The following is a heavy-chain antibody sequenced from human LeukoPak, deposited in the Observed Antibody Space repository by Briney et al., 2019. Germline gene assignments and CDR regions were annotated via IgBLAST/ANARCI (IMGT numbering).Heavy chain of an antibody. V-gene: IGHV3-30*02. D-gene: IGHD3-10*01. CDR2: IRYDGSNK. J-gene: IGHJ3*02. CDR3: AKDHPQYYYGSGSYRHDAFDI. CDR1: GFTFSSYG. Sequence: PGGSLRLSCAASGFTFSSYGMHWVRQAPGKGLEWVAFIRYDGSNKYYADSVNGRFTITRDNSKNQLYLQMNSLRAEDTAVYYCAKDHPQYYYGSGSYRHDAFDIWGQGTMVTVSS.